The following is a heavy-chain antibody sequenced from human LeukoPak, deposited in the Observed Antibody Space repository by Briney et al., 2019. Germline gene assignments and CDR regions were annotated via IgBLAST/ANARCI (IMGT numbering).Heavy chain of an antibody. J-gene: IGHJ4*02. Sequence: PGGSLRLSCAASGFTFSSYSMNWVRQAPGKGLEWVSSISSSSSYIYYADSVKGRFTISRDNAKNSLYLQMNSLRAEDTALYYCANLGEQQLVTLGYWGQGTLVTVSS. V-gene: IGHV3-21*04. D-gene: IGHD6-13*01. CDR1: GFTFSSYS. CDR2: ISSSSSYI. CDR3: ANLGEQQLVTLGY.